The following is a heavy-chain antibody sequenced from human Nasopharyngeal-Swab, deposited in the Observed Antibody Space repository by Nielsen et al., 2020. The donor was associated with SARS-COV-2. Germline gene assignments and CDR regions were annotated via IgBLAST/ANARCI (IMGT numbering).Heavy chain of an antibody. CDR2: IAVDGRRT. CDR1: GFTFSRYW. V-gene: IGHV3-74*01. Sequence: GASLKISCASSGFTFSRYWMHWVRLPPGKGLEWVSQIAVDGRRTNSTDSVKGRFTISRDNAKNTLYQQMNSLRAEGTTVYYCVRRELGTGLENWGQGTLVTVSS. CDR3: VRRELGTGLEN. D-gene: IGHD1-26*01. J-gene: IGHJ4*02.